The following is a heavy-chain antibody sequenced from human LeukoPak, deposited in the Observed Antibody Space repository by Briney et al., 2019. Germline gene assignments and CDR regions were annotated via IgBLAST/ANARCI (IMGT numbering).Heavy chain of an antibody. CDR2: IKQDGSEK. CDR3: ARALRFGYSGYDFHY. Sequence: GGSLRLSCAASGFTFSSYAMSWVRQAPGKGLEWVANIKQDGSEKYYVDSVKGRFTISRDNAKNSLYLQMNSLRAEDTAVYYCARALRFGYSGYDFHYWGQGTLVTVSS. J-gene: IGHJ4*02. CDR1: GFTFSSYA. D-gene: IGHD5-12*01. V-gene: IGHV3-7*01.